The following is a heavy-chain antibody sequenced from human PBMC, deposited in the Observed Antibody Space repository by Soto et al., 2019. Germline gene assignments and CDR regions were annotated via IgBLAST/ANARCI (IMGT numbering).Heavy chain of an antibody. CDR2: IIPMFGTA. Sequence: QVQLVQSGAEVKKPGSSVKVSCKASGDTFSSYAINWVRQAPGQGLEWMGGIIPMFGTANYAQKFKGRVKITAGASTSTVYMELSSLRSEDTAVYYCARVGPAHYYDSSGYYSPLDYWGQGTLVTVSS. CDR1: GDTFSSYA. V-gene: IGHV1-69*01. CDR3: ARVGPAHYYDSSGYYSPLDY. D-gene: IGHD3-22*01. J-gene: IGHJ4*02.